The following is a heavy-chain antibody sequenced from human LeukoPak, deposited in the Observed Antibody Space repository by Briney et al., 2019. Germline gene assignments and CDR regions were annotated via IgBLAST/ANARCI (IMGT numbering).Heavy chain of an antibody. CDR2: MTPNSGNT. V-gene: IGHV1-8*01. D-gene: IGHD6-6*01. CDR3: ARGLLYSTSSHVSDI. J-gene: IGHJ3*02. Sequence: ASVKVSCKASGYTFTNYDINWVRQATRQGLEWMGWMTPNSGNTGYAQRFQGRVTMTRNTSISTAYMELSSLRSEDTAVYYCARGLLYSTSSHVSDIWGQGTMVTVSS. CDR1: GYTFTNYD.